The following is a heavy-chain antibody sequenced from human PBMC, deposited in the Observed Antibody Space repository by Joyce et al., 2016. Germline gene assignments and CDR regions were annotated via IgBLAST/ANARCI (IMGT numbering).Heavy chain of an antibody. D-gene: IGHD6-6*01. CDR1: GFSFSCYW. CDR2: INTDGSST. J-gene: IGHJ5*02. CDR3: VRGISARPGGPNWFDP. Sequence: EVQLVESGGGLVQPGGSLRLSCAASGFSFSCYWIHWVRQAPGEGLVWVSGINTDGSSTRFADSVKGRFTISRDNAKNTLYLQMNSLRAEDTAVYYCVRGISARPGGPNWFDPWGQGTLVTVSS. V-gene: IGHV3-74*01.